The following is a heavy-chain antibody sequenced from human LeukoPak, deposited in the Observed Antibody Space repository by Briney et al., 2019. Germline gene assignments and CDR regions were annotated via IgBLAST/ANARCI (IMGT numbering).Heavy chain of an antibody. Sequence: GGSLRLSCTVSGFTVSSNSMSWVRQAPGKGLEWVSSITSSGRYIYYADSVKGRFTISRDNSENSLYLQMDSLTAEDTAVYYCTRKGSQWDFLVDYWGQGTRVAVSP. V-gene: IGHV3-21*01. CDR1: GFTVSSNS. J-gene: IGHJ4*02. CDR2: ITSSGRYI. CDR3: TRKGSQWDFLVDY. D-gene: IGHD2/OR15-2a*01.